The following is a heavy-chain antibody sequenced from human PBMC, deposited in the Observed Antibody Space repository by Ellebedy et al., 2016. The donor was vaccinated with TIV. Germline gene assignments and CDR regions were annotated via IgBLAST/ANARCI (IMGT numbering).Heavy chain of an antibody. CDR2: ISSSSSYT. V-gene: IGHV3-21*01. D-gene: IGHD1-14*01. J-gene: IGHJ4*02. CDR1: GFTFSSYS. CDR3: ARRNSHDY. Sequence: GGSLRLSCAASGFTFSSYSMNWVRQAPGKGLEWVSSISSSSSYTYYADSVKGRFTISRDNAKNSLYLQMNSLRAEDTAVYYCARRNSHDYWGQGTLVTVSS.